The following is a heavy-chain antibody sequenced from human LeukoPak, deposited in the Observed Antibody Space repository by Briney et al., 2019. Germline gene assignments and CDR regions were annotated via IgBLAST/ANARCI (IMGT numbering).Heavy chain of an antibody. D-gene: IGHD3-22*01. J-gene: IGHJ4*02. Sequence: SQTLSLTCTVSGGSIRSGGDYWSWIRQHPGKGLEWIGYIHYSESTYYNPSLRSRVTISVDKSKNQFSLKLSSVTAADTAVYYCASGDSSGYYSYYFDYWGQGTLVTVSS. CDR2: IHYSEST. CDR1: GGSIRSGGDY. V-gene: IGHV4-31*03. CDR3: ASGDSSGYYSYYFDY.